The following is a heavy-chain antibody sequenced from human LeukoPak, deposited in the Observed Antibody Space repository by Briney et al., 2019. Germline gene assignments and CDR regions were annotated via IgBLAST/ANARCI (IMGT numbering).Heavy chain of an antibody. D-gene: IGHD6-13*01. CDR1: GYSFSSYW. CDR3: VKRSSSWDLDY. CDR2: IYPGDSDT. Sequence: PGESLEISCKGSGYSFSSYWIGWVRQMPGKGLEWMGIIYPGDSDTRYSPSFQGQVTISADKSISTAYLQWSSLKASDTAMYYCVKRSSSWDLDYWGQGTLVTVSS. J-gene: IGHJ4*02. V-gene: IGHV5-51*01.